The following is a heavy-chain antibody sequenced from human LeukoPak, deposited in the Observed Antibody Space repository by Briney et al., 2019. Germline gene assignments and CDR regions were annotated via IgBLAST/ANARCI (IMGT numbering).Heavy chain of an antibody. J-gene: IGHJ6*02. CDR1: GFTFSTYS. CDR3: ARVEAALGYYYYGMDV. D-gene: IGHD6-25*01. CDR2: ITSSSSYT. Sequence: GGSLRLSCAASGFTFSTYSMNWVRQAPGKGLEWVSSITSSSSYTYYADSVEGRFTISRDNAKNSLYLRMNSLRAEDTAVYYCARVEAALGYYYYGMDVWGQGTTVTVSS. V-gene: IGHV3-21*03.